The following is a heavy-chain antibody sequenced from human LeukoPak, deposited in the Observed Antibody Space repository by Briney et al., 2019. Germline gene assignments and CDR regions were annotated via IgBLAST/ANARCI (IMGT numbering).Heavy chain of an antibody. Sequence: GSVTVSCKASGYTFIGYYMYWVRQAPGQGVEWMGWIYPNTGGTNYAQTFQGRVTMTRDTSISTAYMELSRLRSDDTAVYYCARAYDILTKDYWGQGTLVTVSS. CDR3: ARAYDILTKDY. CDR1: GYTFIGYY. D-gene: IGHD3-9*01. V-gene: IGHV1-2*02. J-gene: IGHJ4*02. CDR2: IYPNTGGT.